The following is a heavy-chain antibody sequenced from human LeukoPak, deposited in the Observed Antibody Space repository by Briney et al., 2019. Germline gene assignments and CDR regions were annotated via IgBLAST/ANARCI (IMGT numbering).Heavy chain of an antibody. CDR3: ARDHWAPGDYGGWYFDL. Sequence: SQTLSLTCTVSGGSISRGGYYWTWIRQHQGKGLEWIVYIYHSGSTYYNPSLKSPVTISVDTYKNQFSLKLSSLTAADTAVYYCARDHWAPGDYGGWYFDLWGRGTLVTVSS. D-gene: IGHD4-17*01. J-gene: IGHJ2*01. CDR1: GGSISRGGYY. CDR2: IYHSGST. V-gene: IGHV4-31*01.